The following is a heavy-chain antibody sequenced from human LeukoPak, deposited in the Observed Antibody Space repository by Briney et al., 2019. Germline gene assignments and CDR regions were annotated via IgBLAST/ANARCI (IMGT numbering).Heavy chain of an antibody. Sequence: ASVKVSCTASGYTFTSYYMHWVRQAPGQGLEWMGIINPSGGSTSYAQKFQGRVTMTRDTSTSTVYMELSSLRSEDTAVYYCARADYSRKAIFGVVPDYWGQGTLVTVSS. J-gene: IGHJ4*02. CDR1: GYTFTSYY. CDR2: INPSGGST. CDR3: ARADYSRKAIFGVVPDY. V-gene: IGHV1-46*01. D-gene: IGHD3-3*01.